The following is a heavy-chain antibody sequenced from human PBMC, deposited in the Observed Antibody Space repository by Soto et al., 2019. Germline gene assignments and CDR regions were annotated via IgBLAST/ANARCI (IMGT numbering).Heavy chain of an antibody. Sequence: GASVKVSCKAFGYTFTTYGINWVRQAPGQGLECMGWVSPDNGDTTYAQKVQGRVTMTTDTSTRTAYLELRSLRSDDTAVYYCARAVGHMVVWRQGTTVT. CDR3: ARAVGHMVV. CDR2: VSPDNGDT. V-gene: IGHV1-18*04. J-gene: IGHJ6*01. CDR1: GYTFTTYG.